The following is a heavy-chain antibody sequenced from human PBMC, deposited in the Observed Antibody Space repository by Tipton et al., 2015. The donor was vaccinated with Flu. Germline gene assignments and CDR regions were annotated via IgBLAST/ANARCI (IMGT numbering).Heavy chain of an antibody. V-gene: IGHV4-38-2*01. J-gene: IGHJ4*02. CDR1: GYSIRSAYY. CDR2: ISHSGST. Sequence: GLVKPSETLSLTCSVSGYSIRSAYYWGWVRRPPGKGLEWIGSISHSGSTYYKPSLKSRVTISLDTFQNQFSLNLNSVTAADTAVYYCSRSTYYYGSGSSDYWGQGTLVTVSS. CDR3: SRSTYYYGSGSSDY. D-gene: IGHD3-10*01.